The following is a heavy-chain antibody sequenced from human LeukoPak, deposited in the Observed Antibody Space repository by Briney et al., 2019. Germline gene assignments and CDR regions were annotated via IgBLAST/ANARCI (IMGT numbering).Heavy chain of an antibody. CDR1: GGSISSSNW. V-gene: IGHV4-4*02. CDR3: ARDSGVRGVIIGAFDI. D-gene: IGHD3-10*01. CDR2: IYHSGST. J-gene: IGHJ3*02. Sequence: PSGTLSLTCAVSGGSISSSNWWSWVRQPPGKGLEWIGEIYHSGSTNYNPSLKSRVTISVDTSKNQFSLKLSSVTAADTAVYYCARDSGVRGVIIGAFDIWGQGTMVTVSS.